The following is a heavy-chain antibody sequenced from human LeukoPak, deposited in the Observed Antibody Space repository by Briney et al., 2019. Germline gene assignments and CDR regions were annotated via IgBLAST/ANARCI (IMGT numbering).Heavy chain of an antibody. Sequence: GSLRLSCAASGFTFSSCAMSWVRQAPGKGLEWVSGIISTGGSTYYADSVKGRFTISRDNSKGTLSLQMDSLRAEDTAVYYCAKGYSSGWRTYFDYWGQGTLVTVSS. CDR3: AKGYSSGWRTYFDY. V-gene: IGHV3-23*01. D-gene: IGHD6-19*01. CDR1: GFTFSSCA. CDR2: IISTGGST. J-gene: IGHJ4*02.